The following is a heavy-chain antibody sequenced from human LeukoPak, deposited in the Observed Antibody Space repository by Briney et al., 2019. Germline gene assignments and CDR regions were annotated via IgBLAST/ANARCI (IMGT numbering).Heavy chain of an antibody. D-gene: IGHD6-19*01. CDR1: GFTFSSYG. J-gene: IGHJ4*02. CDR2: IRYDGSNK. V-gene: IGHV3-30*02. Sequence: GGSLRLSCAASGFTFSSYGMHWVRQAPGKGLEWVAFIRYDGSNKYYADSVKGRFTISRDNSKNTLYLQMNSLRADDTAVYYCAKDLAIAVVEGYWGQGTLVTVSS. CDR3: AKDLAIAVVEGY.